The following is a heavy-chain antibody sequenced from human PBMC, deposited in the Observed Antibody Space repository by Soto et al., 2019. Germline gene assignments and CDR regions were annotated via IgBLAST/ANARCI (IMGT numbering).Heavy chain of an antibody. Sequence: EVQLVESGGGLVQPGGSLRLSCAGSGFTLSDHYTDWVRQAPGKGLEWVGRSRDKPQGYSTAYAASVKGRFTTSRDESKNSAYLQMNSLKTEDTAVYYCVRATYFSDSSGYTRCLDYWGQGTLVTVSS. CDR2: SRDKPQGYST. D-gene: IGHD3-22*01. V-gene: IGHV3-72*01. CDR1: GFTLSDHY. CDR3: VRATYFSDSSGYTRCLDY. J-gene: IGHJ4*02.